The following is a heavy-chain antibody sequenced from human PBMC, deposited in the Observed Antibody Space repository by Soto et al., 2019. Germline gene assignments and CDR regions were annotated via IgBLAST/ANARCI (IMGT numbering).Heavy chain of an antibody. CDR2: VSASNGKT. CDR3: ARIIMIFGVANLGSYFEF. V-gene: IGHV1-18*04. CDR1: GYTFSSYG. D-gene: IGHD3-3*01. Sequence: QVQLVQSGAEVKKPGASVKVSCTASGYTFSSYGIGWVRQVPGQRLEWLGWVSASNGKTKYAQNLQGRISMTTYTSTSTAYMELRSLGSDDTAVYYCARIIMIFGVANLGSYFEFWGQGTLVTVSS. J-gene: IGHJ4*02.